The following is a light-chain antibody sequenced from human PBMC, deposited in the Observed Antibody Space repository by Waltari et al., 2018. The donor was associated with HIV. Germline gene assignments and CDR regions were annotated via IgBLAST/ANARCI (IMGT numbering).Light chain of an antibody. CDR1: QRVGSY. V-gene: IGKV3-11*01. Sequence: LTQSPATLSLSPGDGATLSCRASQRVGSYLAWYQHEPGQAPRLLVDDASNRAPGIPARFSGGGSGTDFTLTISSLEPDDFALYFCQQRRSWPITFGQGTRIEIK. CDR3: QQRRSWPIT. J-gene: IGKJ5*01. CDR2: DAS.